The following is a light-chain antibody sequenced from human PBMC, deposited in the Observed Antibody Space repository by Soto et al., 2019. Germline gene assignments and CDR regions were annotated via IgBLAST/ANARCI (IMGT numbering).Light chain of an antibody. CDR3: QQLNSYPVT. J-gene: IGKJ4*01. CDR1: QGISSY. V-gene: IGKV1-9*01. Sequence: DIQLTQSPSFLSASVGDRVTITCRASQGISSYLAWYQQKPGKAPKLLIYAASTLQSGVPSRFSGSGSGTEFTLTISSLQREDFASYYCQQLNSYPVTFGGGTKVEIK. CDR2: AAS.